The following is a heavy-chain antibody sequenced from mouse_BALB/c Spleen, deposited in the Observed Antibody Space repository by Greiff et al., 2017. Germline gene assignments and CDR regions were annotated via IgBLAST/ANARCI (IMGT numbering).Heavy chain of an antibody. J-gene: IGHJ4*01. CDR2: IFPGSGNT. CDR1: GYSFTSYY. Sequence: QVQLQQSGPELVKPGASVKISCKASGYSFTSYYIHWVKQRPGQGLEWIGWIFPGSGNTKYNEKFKGKATLTADTSSSTAYMQLSSLTSEDSAVYFCAREGEPFMDYWGQGTSVTVSS. V-gene: IGHV1-66*01. CDR3: AREGEPFMDY.